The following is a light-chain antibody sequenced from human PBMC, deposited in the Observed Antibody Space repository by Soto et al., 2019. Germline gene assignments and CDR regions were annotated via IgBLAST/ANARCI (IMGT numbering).Light chain of an antibody. J-gene: IGKJ4*01. CDR1: QSVRTS. CDR2: DAS. CDR3: QQYHNWPPIT. Sequence: EIVLTQSPATLSLSPGERATLSCRASQSVRTSLAWYQQQPGQAPRLLIYDASNRATGIPARFSGSGSGTEFTLTISSLQSEDFAVYYCQQYHNWPPITFGGGTKVDIK. V-gene: IGKV3-11*01.